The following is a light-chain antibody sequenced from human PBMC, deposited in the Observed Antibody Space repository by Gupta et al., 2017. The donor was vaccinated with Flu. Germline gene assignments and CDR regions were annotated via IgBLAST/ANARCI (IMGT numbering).Light chain of an antibody. V-gene: IGLV2-14*01. CDR3: SSYSGSSTL. CDR1: SSVSGAYNY. CDR2: EVN. Sequence: QSITISCTGTSSVSGAYNYVAWDQQHPGNDLKLMIFEVNNRPSVVSDRFSWSTSGNTATLTISGLQTEDEYHYYCSSYSGSSTLFGGGTKLTVL. J-gene: IGLJ2*01.